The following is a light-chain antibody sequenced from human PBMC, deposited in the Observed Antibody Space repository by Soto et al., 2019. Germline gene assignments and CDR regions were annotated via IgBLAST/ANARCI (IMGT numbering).Light chain of an antibody. CDR1: QSVGSN. Sequence: EIVMTQSPATLSVSPGERATLSCRASQSVGSNLAWYQQKPGQAPRLLIYGASTRATGIPARFSGSGSGTEFALTISSLPADVFAISFCQPYNNWPPDRTFGQGTKVEIK. J-gene: IGKJ1*01. V-gene: IGKV3-15*01. CDR2: GAS. CDR3: QPYNNWPPDRT.